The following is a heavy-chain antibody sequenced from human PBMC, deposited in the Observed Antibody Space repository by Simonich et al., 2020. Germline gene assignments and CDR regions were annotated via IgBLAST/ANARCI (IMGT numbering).Heavy chain of an antibody. CDR1: GSTFTGYY. V-gene: IGHV1-2*06. Sequence: GAEVKKPGASVKVSCKASGSTFTGYYIHWVRQAPGQGLEWMGRNNPNSGGTNDAQKFQGRVTMTRDTSSSTAYMELSRLRSDDTAVYYCARVPGIYYYYGMDVWGQGTTVTVSS. CDR2: NNPNSGGT. J-gene: IGHJ6*02. CDR3: ARVPGIYYYYGMDV. D-gene: IGHD3-10*01.